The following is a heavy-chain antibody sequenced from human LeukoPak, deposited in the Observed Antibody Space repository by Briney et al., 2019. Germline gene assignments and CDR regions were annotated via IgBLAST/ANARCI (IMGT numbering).Heavy chain of an antibody. CDR1: GDSVSSNSAA. D-gene: IGHD6-13*01. CDR3: ARGGSGWYVSVFDP. Sequence: SQTLSPTCAISGDSVSSNSAAWNWIRQSPSRGLEWLGRTYYRSKWYNDYAVSAKSRITINPDISKNQFSLQLNSVTPEDTAVYYCARGGSGWYVSVFDPWGQGTLVTVSS. CDR2: TYYRSKWYN. J-gene: IGHJ5*02. V-gene: IGHV6-1*01.